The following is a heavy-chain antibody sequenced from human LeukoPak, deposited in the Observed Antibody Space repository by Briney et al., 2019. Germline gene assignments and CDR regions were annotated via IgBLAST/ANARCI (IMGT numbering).Heavy chain of an antibody. CDR2: IYYSGST. CDR3: ARLSNYYGSVYFDY. CDR1: GDSISGYY. J-gene: IGHJ4*02. Sequence: SETLSLTCTVSGDSISGYYWTWIRQPPGKGLEWIGYIYYSGSTNSNPSLKSRVTISVDTSKNQFSLKLSSVTAADMAVYYCARLSNYYGSVYFDYWGQGTLVTVSS. D-gene: IGHD3-10*01. V-gene: IGHV4-59*08.